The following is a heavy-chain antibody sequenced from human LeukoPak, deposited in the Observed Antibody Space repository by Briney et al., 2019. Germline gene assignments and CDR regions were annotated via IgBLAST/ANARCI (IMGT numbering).Heavy chain of an antibody. V-gene: IGHV1-18*01. CDR2: ISVYNDNT. CDR1: GYTFTTYG. Sequence: ASVKVSCKASGYTFTTYGISWVRQAPGQGPEWMGWISVYNDNTNYAQKFQGRVIMTTDTSTSTAYMELRSLRSDDTAVYYCARDWNGSVRGLDMYVFDIRGQGTKVTVSS. D-gene: IGHD3-10*01. J-gene: IGHJ3*02. CDR3: ARDWNGSVRGLDMYVFDI.